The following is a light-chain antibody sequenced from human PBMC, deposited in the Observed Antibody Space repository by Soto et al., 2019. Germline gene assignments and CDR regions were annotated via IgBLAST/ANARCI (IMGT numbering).Light chain of an antibody. J-gene: IGKJ1*01. Sequence: DIQMTQSPSSLSASVGDSVTITCRASQSVSRYFNWYQQKPGSAPKPLIYGASTLASGVPSRFSGSGSGTNFSLTISRLQPEDFATYYCQQSYDTPRTFGQGTKVDIK. V-gene: IGKV1-39*01. CDR2: GAS. CDR1: QSVSRY. CDR3: QQSYDTPRT.